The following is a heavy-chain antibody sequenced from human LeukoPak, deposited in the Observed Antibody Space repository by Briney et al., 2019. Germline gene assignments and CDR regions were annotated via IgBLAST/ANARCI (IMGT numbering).Heavy chain of an antibody. CDR3: ARQGELEVFDY. CDR1: GGSFSGYY. D-gene: IGHD1-1*01. J-gene: IGHJ4*02. V-gene: IGHV4-34*01. Sequence: KPSETLSLTCAVYGGSFSGYYWSWIRQPPGKGLEWIGEINHSGSTNYNPSLKSRVTISVDTSKNQFSLKLSSVTAADTAVYYCARQGELEVFDYWGQGTLVTVSS. CDR2: INHSGST.